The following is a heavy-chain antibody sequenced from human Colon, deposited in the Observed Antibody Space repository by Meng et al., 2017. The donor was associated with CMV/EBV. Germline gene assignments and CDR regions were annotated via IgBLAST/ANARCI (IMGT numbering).Heavy chain of an antibody. CDR3: TRTFRYYFDF. D-gene: IGHD2/OR15-2a*01. J-gene: IGHJ4*02. CDR2: INWNGGST. Sequence: GGSLRLSCAASGFTFDDYGMSWVRQAPGKGLEWVSGINWNGGSTGYADSVKGRFTISRDNAKDSVDLLMTSLRAEDTAVYYCTRTFRYYFDFWGQGTLVTVSS. CDR1: GFTFDDYG. V-gene: IGHV3-20*04.